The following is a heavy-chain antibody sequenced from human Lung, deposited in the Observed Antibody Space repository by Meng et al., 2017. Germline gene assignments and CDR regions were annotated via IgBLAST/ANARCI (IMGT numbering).Heavy chain of an antibody. Sequence: QVTVQQWGSGLLKPSGTLSPTGVVSGGSFSDYYWSWIRQPPGKGLEWIGEINHSGSTNYNPSLESRATISVDTSQNNLSLKLSSVTAADSAVYYCARGPTTMAHDFDYWGQGTLVTVSS. CDR1: GGSFSDYY. CDR3: ARGPTTMAHDFDY. D-gene: IGHD4-11*01. J-gene: IGHJ4*02. CDR2: INHSGST. V-gene: IGHV4-34*01.